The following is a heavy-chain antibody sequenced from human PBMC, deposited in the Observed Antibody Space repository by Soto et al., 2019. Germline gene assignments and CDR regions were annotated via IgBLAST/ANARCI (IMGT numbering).Heavy chain of an antibody. D-gene: IGHD1-26*01. CDR1: GFTFSNYA. CDR3: AKDSVGSLPGYFDD. V-gene: IGHV3-23*01. Sequence: GWSLRLSRAASGFTFSNYAMSWVRQAPGKGLEWVSAISGSGVSTYYADSVKGRFTVSRDNSKSTLYLEMNSPRAEDAAIYYCAKDSVGSLPGYFDDWGQGAQVTVSS. CDR2: ISGSGVST. J-gene: IGHJ4*02.